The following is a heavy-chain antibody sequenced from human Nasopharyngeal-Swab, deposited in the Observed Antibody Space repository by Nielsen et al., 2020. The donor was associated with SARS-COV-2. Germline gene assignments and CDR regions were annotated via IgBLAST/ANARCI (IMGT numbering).Heavy chain of an antibody. J-gene: IGHJ6*02. V-gene: IGHV4-34*01. CDR2: INHSGST. CDR3: ARANLLRFLEWSYYYGMDV. Sequence: WIRQPPGKGLEWIGEINHSGSTNYNPSLKSRVTISVDTSKNQFSLKLSSVTAADTAVYYCARANLLRFLEWSYYYGMDVWGQGTTVTVSS. D-gene: IGHD3-3*01.